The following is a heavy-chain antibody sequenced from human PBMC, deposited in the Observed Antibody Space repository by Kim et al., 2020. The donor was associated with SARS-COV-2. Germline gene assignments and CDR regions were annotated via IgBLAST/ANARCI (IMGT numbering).Heavy chain of an antibody. CDR2: IYHSGTT. CDR3: ARGAGWLPSY. CDR1: GDSISSFY. J-gene: IGHJ4*02. D-gene: IGHD5-12*01. V-gene: IGHV4-59*01. Sequence: SETLSLTCTVSGDSISSFYWTWIRQPPGRGLEWIWNIYHSGTTNYNPSLKSRVTVSVDTSKNQFSLKVNSVTAADSAVYYCARGAGWLPSYWGQGTLVTVSS.